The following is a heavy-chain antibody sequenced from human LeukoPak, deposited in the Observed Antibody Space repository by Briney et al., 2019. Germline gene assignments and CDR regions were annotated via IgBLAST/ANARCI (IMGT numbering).Heavy chain of an antibody. CDR1: GYTFTSYG. Sequence: ASVKVSCKASGYTFTSYGISWERQAPGQGLEWMGWISAYNGNTNYAQKLQGRVTMTTDTSTSTAYMELRSLRSDDTAVYYCARSHFYDFWSGYSLPWFDPWGQGTLVTVSS. J-gene: IGHJ5*02. CDR3: ARSHFYDFWSGYSLPWFDP. CDR2: ISAYNGNT. V-gene: IGHV1-18*01. D-gene: IGHD3-3*01.